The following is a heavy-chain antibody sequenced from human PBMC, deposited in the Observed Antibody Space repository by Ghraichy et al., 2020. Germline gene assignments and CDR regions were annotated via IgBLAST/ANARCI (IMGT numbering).Heavy chain of an antibody. CDR1: GFTFSSYA. J-gene: IGHJ4*02. CDR2: ISGSGGST. V-gene: IGHV3-23*01. D-gene: IGHD2-15*01. Sequence: GGSLRLSCAASGFTFSSYAMSWVRQAPGKGLEWVSAISGSGGSTYYADSVKGRFTISRDNSKNTLYLQMNSLRAEDTAVYYCAKDVEGYCSGGSCYSWGQGTLVTVSS. CDR3: AKDVEGYCSGGSCYS.